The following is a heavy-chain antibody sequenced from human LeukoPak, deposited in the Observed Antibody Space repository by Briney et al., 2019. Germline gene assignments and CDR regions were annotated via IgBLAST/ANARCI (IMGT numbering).Heavy chain of an antibody. Sequence: ASVKVSCKASGYTFTRFGISWVRQAPGQGLEWMGWISVYNGNTNYAQKFQGRVTMTTDTSTSTAYMELRSLRSDDTAVYYCARLDYDSSGFHYRIFDYWGQGTLVTVSS. D-gene: IGHD3-22*01. CDR2: ISVYNGNT. V-gene: IGHV1-18*01. CDR1: GYTFTRFG. J-gene: IGHJ4*02. CDR3: ARLDYDSSGFHYRIFDY.